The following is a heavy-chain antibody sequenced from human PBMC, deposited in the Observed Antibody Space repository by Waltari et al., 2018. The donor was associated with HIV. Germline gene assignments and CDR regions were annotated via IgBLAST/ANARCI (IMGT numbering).Heavy chain of an antibody. CDR2: INPNSGGT. V-gene: IGHV1-2*02. CDR3: ARLNSSSWYDYYFDY. D-gene: IGHD6-13*01. Sequence: QVQLVQSGAEVKKPGASVKVSCKASGYTFTGYYMHWVRQAPGQGLGWMGWINPNSGGTNYAQKFQGRVTMTRDTSISTAYMELSRLRSDDTAVYYWARLNSSSWYDYYFDYWGQGTLVTVSS. J-gene: IGHJ4*02. CDR1: GYTFTGYY.